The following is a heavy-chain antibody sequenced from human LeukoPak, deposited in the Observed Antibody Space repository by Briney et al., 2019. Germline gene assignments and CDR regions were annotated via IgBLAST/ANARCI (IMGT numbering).Heavy chain of an antibody. Sequence: PGGSLRLSCAASGFTYSSYAMSWVRQAPGKGLEWVSAISGSGGSTYYADSVKGRFTISRDNSKNTLYLQMNSLRAEDTAVYYCTSGSDLPDSDYWGQGTLVTVSS. D-gene: IGHD3-10*01. CDR3: TSGSDLPDSDY. V-gene: IGHV3-23*01. CDR1: GFTYSSYA. CDR2: ISGSGGST. J-gene: IGHJ4*02.